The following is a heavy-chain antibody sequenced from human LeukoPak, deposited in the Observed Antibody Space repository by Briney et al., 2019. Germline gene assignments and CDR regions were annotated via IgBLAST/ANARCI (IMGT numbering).Heavy chain of an antibody. CDR3: HVPSSGYQQGVDY. CDR2: ISSSGSTI. CDR1: GFTFSDYY. Sequence: GGSLRLSCAASGFTFSDYYMSWIRQAPGKGLEWVSYISSSGSTIYYADSVKGRFTISRDNAKNSLSLQMTSLRAEDTAVYYCHVPSSGYQQGVDYWGQGTLVTVSS. D-gene: IGHD3-22*01. V-gene: IGHV3-11*01. J-gene: IGHJ4*02.